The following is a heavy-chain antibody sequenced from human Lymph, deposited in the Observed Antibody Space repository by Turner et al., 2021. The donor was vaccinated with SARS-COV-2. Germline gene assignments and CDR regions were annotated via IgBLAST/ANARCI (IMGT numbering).Heavy chain of an antibody. CDR3: ARQGWLRGYFDY. J-gene: IGHJ4*02. D-gene: IGHD5-18*01. Sequence: QVQLQESGPGLVKPSETLSLTCTVSGGSVTSSSYYWGWIRQPPGNVLEWIGNIYSSGSTYYNPSLKSRVTISVDTSKNQFSLKLSSVTAADTAVYYCARQGWLRGYFDYWSQGTLVTVSS. CDR2: IYSSGST. V-gene: IGHV4-39*01. CDR1: GGSVTSSSYY.